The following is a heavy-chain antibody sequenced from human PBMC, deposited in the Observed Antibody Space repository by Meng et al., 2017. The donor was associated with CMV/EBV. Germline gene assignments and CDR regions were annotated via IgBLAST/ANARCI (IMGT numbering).Heavy chain of an antibody. J-gene: IGHJ4*02. Sequence: SGPTLVKPTQTLTLTCTFSGFSLSTSGVGVGWIRQPPGKALEWLALIYWNDDKRYSPSLKSRLTITKDTSKNQVVLTMTNMDPEDTATYYCAHRPRYDFWSGYHPHYFDYWGQGTLVTVSS. CDR1: GFSLSTSGVG. D-gene: IGHD3-3*01. CDR2: IYWNDDK. CDR3: AHRPRYDFWSGYHPHYFDY. V-gene: IGHV2-5*01.